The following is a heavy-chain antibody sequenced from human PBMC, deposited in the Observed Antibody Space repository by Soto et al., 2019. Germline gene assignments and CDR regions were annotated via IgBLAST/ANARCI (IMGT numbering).Heavy chain of an antibody. Sequence: EVQLVESGGGLVQPGGSLRLSCAASGFAVSYYEMNWVRQAPGKGLEWISYIRSSDSTIYSADSVKGRFTISRDNAKNSLYLQMNSLRAEDTAVYYCARERIVGATIPSFFDYWGQGTLVTVSS. CDR3: ARERIVGATIPSFFDY. CDR1: GFAVSYYE. D-gene: IGHD1-26*01. CDR2: IRSSDSTI. J-gene: IGHJ4*02. V-gene: IGHV3-48*03.